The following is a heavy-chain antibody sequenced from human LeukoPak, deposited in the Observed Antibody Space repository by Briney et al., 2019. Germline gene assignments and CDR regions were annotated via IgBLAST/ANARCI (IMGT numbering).Heavy chain of an antibody. CDR1: GFAFSGYS. CDR2: ISGSSAYK. D-gene: IGHD6-19*01. J-gene: IGHJ4*02. Sequence: PGGSLRLSCAASGFAFSGYSMNWVRQAPGKGLEWVLFISGSSAYKYYSDSVKGRFIISRDNAKNSLYLQMNSLRAEDTAVYYCATFSSGWAWDFDYWGQGTLVTVSS. CDR3: ATFSSGWAWDFDY. V-gene: IGHV3-21*04.